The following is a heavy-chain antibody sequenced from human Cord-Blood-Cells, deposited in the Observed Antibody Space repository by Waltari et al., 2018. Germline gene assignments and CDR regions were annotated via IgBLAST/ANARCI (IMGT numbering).Heavy chain of an antibody. D-gene: IGHD6-19*01. CDR1: GFTFSSYE. CDR2: ISSSGSTI. CDR3: ARDRAYSSGHKKDPFDY. Sequence: EVQLVESGGGLVQPGGSLRLSCAASGFTFSSYEMNWVRQAPGKGLEWVSYISSSGSTIYYADSVKGRFTISRDNAKNSLYLQMNSLRAEDTAVYYCARDRAYSSGHKKDPFDYWGQGTLVTVSS. J-gene: IGHJ4*02. V-gene: IGHV3-48*03.